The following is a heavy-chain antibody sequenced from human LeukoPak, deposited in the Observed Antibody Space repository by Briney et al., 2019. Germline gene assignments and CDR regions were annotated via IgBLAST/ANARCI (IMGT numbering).Heavy chain of an antibody. D-gene: IGHD2-15*01. J-gene: IGHJ4*02. CDR3: ARDQSPYCSGGSCYGSPGDY. CDR2: INPNSGGT. Sequence: PRASVKVSCKASGYTFTGYYMHWVRQAPGQGLGWMGWINPNSGGTNYAQKFQGRVTMTRDTSISTAYMELSRLRSDDTAVYYCARDQSPYCSGGSCYGSPGDYWGQGTLVTVSS. CDR1: GYTFTGYY. V-gene: IGHV1-2*02.